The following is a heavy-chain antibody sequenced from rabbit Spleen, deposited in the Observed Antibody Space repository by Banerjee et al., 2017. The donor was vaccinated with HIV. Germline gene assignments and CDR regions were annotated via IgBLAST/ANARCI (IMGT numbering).Heavy chain of an antibody. V-gene: IGHV1S45*01. CDR2: IDAGSRGTT. D-gene: IGHD8-1*01. CDR3: ARDAGSGPYIDGYFSL. Sequence: QEQLVESGGGLVQPGESLTLTCTASGFSFSSSYWMCWVRQAPGKGLEWIACIDAGSRGTTYYASWAKGRFTISKTSSTTVTLQMTSLTVADTATYFCARDAGSGPYIDGYFSLWGPGTLVTVS. CDR1: GFSFSSSYW. J-gene: IGHJ4*01.